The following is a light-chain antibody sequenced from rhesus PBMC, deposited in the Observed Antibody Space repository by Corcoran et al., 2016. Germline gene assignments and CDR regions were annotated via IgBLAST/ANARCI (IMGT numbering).Light chain of an antibody. V-gene: IGLV1-85*01. CDR3: KSYYSSVSGHV. CDR1: SSSIGGYY. CDR2: ETN. J-gene: IGLJ6*01. Sequence: QSVLTQPPSVSGAPGQRVTISCAGSSSSIGGYYVQWYQQLPGTAPKLLLYETNKRPSGVSDRFSGSQSGTSASLTFTGIHSEDDAKYYGKSYYSSVSGHVFGSGTKLTVL.